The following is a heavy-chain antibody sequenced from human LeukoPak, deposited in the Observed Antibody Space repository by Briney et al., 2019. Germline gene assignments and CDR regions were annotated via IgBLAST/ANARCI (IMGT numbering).Heavy chain of an antibody. CDR1: GYSFTTYW. J-gene: IGHJ4*02. V-gene: IGHV5-51*01. Sequence: GESLKISCKASGYSFTTYWIAWVRQMPGKGLEWMGIINPADSDTRYSPSFQGQVTISADKSISTAYLQWSSLKASDTAIYYCARQWLFDYWGQGTLATVSS. CDR3: ARQWLFDY. CDR2: INPADSDT. D-gene: IGHD5-12*01.